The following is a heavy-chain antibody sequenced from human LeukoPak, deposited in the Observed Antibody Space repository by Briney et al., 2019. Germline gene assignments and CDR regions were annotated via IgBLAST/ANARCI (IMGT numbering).Heavy chain of an antibody. CDR1: GGTFSSCA. D-gene: IGHD6-19*01. Sequence: ASVKVSCKASGGTFSSCAISWVRQAPGQGLEWMGGIIPIFGTANYAQKFQGRVTITTDESTSTAYMELSSLRSEDTAVYYCARGYISSDWKFDYWGQGTLVTVSS. J-gene: IGHJ4*02. CDR2: IIPIFGTA. CDR3: ARGYISSDWKFDY. V-gene: IGHV1-69*05.